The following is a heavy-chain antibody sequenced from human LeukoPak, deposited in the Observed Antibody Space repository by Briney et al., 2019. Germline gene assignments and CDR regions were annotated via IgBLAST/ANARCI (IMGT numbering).Heavy chain of an antibody. CDR2: VFYSGST. V-gene: IGHV4-59*01. CDR3: AGEHSGGYRFDY. J-gene: IGHJ4*02. CDR1: GGSISSYY. Sequence: SETLSLTCTVSGGSISSYYWSWIRQPPGKGLEWIGYVFYSGSTIYKPSLKRRVTISGDTSKNQSSLKLSSVPPADTAVFYCAGEHSGGYRFDYWGQGTLVTVSS. D-gene: IGHD3-22*01.